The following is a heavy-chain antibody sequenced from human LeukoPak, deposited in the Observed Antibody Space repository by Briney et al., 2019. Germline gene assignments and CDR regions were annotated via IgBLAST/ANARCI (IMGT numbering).Heavy chain of an antibody. CDR2: ISGSGGST. CDR1: GFTFSSYA. V-gene: IGHV3-23*01. D-gene: IGHD6-19*01. Sequence: PGGSLRLSCAASGFTFSSYAMSWVRQAPGKGLEWVSAISGSGGSTYYADSVKGRFTISRDNSKNTLYLQMNSLRAEDTAVYYCAKTAHEPALSSGWYDYYYYGMDVWGQGTTVTVSS. CDR3: AKTAHEPALSSGWYDYYYYGMDV. J-gene: IGHJ6*02.